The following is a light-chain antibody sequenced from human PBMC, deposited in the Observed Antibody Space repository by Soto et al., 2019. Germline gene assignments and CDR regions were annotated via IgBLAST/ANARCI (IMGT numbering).Light chain of an antibody. J-gene: IGKJ5*01. CDR1: QSVSSH. CDR2: DRS. Sequence: IVMPQSPPTLSVSPGERASLSFRASQSVSSHLAWYQQKPGQAPRLLIYDRSNRAAGVPARFSGSGAETEFTLTIRSLQSEDFAVYFCQQYNNWPSFGQGTRLEIK. V-gene: IGKV3-15*01. CDR3: QQYNNWPS.